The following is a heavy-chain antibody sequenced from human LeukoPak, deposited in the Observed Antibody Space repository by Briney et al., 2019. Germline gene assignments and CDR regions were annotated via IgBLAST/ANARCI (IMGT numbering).Heavy chain of an antibody. CDR2: ISGSGGST. J-gene: IGHJ4*02. Sequence: GGSLRLSCAASGFTFSSYAMSWVRQAPGKGLEWVSAISGSGGSTYYADSVKGRFTISRDNSKNTLYLQMNSLRAEDTAVYYCATVGYSSSFFTRYFDYWGQGTLVTVSS. CDR3: ATVGYSSSFFTRYFDY. V-gene: IGHV3-23*01. D-gene: IGHD6-13*01. CDR1: GFTFSSYA.